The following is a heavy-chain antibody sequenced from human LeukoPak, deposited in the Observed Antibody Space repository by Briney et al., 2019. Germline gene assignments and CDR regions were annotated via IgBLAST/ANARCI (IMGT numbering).Heavy chain of an antibody. Sequence: SETLSLTCTVSGGSISSYYWSWIRQPPGKGLEWIGYIYTSGSTNYNPSLKSRVTISVDTSKNQFSLKLSSVTAAHTAVYYCARRDNYFDYWGQGTLVTVSS. V-gene: IGHV4-4*09. CDR2: IYTSGST. CDR3: ARRDNYFDY. D-gene: IGHD3-9*01. CDR1: GGSISSYY. J-gene: IGHJ4*02.